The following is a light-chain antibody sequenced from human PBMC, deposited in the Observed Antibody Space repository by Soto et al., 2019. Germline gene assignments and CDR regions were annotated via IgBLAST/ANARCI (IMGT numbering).Light chain of an antibody. Sequence: DIHMTQSPSSLSASVGDIVTITFRASPGISNYLAWYQQQPGKVPQLLIYAASTLQSGDPSRFSGSGSGTDYTLNISSLPPADVATYYCQKYNSAPYTFGQGTKLEI. CDR1: PGISNY. CDR3: QKYNSAPYT. V-gene: IGKV1-27*01. CDR2: AAS. J-gene: IGKJ2*01.